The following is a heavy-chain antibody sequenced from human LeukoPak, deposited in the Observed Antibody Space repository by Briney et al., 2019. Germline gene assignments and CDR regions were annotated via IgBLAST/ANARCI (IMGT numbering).Heavy chain of an antibody. Sequence: GGSLRLSCAASGFTFSSYGMHWVRQAPGKGLEWVAVIWYDGSNKYYADSVKGRFTISRDNSKNTLYLQMNSLRAEDTAVYHCAKLAPSRKLLEWLSCFDYWGQGTLVTVSS. J-gene: IGHJ4*02. D-gene: IGHD3-3*01. CDR2: IWYDGSNK. V-gene: IGHV3-33*06. CDR1: GFTFSSYG. CDR3: AKLAPSRKLLEWLSCFDY.